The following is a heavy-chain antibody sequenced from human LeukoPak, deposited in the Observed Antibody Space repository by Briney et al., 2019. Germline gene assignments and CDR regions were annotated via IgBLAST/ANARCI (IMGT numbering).Heavy chain of an antibody. CDR3: AKSYSSEENSYYYMDV. J-gene: IGHJ6*03. CDR2: ISGSGIGGST. Sequence: GGSLRLSCTVSGFTVSSNYMSWVRQAPGTGLEWVSGISGSGIGGSTYHADSVKGRFTISRDNSKSTLYLEMNSLRAEDTAVYYCAKSYSSEENSYYYMDVWGKGTTVTVSS. D-gene: IGHD6-19*01. CDR1: GFTVSSNY. V-gene: IGHV3-23*01.